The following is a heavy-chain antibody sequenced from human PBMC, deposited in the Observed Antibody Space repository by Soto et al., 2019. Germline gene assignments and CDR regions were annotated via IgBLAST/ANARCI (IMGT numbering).Heavy chain of an antibody. CDR3: ATRCQDPGKYYYGMDV. J-gene: IGHJ6*02. CDR1: GYSFTSYW. V-gene: IGHV5-51*01. D-gene: IGHD4-17*01. CDR2: IYPGDSDT. Sequence: GESLKISCKGSGYSFTSYWIGWVRQMPGKGLEWMGIIYPGDSDTRYSPSFQGQVTISADKSISTAYLQWSSLKASDTAMYYCATRCQDPGKYYYGMDVWGQGTTVTVAS.